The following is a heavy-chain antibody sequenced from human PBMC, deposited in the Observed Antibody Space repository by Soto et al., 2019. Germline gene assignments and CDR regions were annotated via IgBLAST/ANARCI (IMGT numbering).Heavy chain of an antibody. Sequence: SETLSLTCTVSGGSISSYYWSWIRQPPGKGLEWIGYIYYSGSTNYNPSLKSRVTISVDTSKNQFSLKLSSVTAADTAVYYCSRHGLAYGDYYFDYWGQATLVTVSS. J-gene: IGHJ4*02. D-gene: IGHD4-17*01. CDR3: SRHGLAYGDYYFDY. CDR2: IYYSGST. V-gene: IGHV4-59*08. CDR1: GGSISSYY.